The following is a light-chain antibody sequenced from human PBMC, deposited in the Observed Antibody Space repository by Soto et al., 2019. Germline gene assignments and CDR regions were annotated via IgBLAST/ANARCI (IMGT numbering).Light chain of an antibody. J-gene: IGKJ1*01. V-gene: IGKV1-39*01. CDR3: QQGYTTRWT. CDR2: ATS. CDR1: QTFGGY. Sequence: DIQMTQSPTSLSPSLGEKVTIPCRASQTFGGYLNCYQQIPGKAPNLLIYATSILQTGVPSRFSGSGTGTDFTLTINGLQPEDFATYYCQQGYTTRWTFGQGTKVEIK.